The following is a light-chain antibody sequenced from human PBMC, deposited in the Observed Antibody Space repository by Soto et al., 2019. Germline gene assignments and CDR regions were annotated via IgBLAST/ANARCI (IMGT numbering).Light chain of an antibody. Sequence: DIQMTQSPSSLSASVGDRVTITCQASQDISNYLNWYQQKVGKAPKLLIYDASNLETGVPSRFSGSGSGTDSAFTISSLHTEDIATYYCQQYHNIPLTFGGGTTVEIK. CDR1: QDISNY. V-gene: IGKV1-33*01. CDR2: DAS. CDR3: QQYHNIPLT. J-gene: IGKJ4*01.